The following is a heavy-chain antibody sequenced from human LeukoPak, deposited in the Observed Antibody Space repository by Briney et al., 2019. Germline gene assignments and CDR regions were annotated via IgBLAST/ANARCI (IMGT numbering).Heavy chain of an antibody. CDR3: ASNLWASGWYLDY. V-gene: IGHV4-4*01. Sequence: SGTLSLTCAVSGGSISSSNWWSWVRQPPGKGLEWIGEIYHSGSTNYNPSLKSRVTISVDTSKNQFSLKLSSVTAADTAVYCCASNLWASGWYLDYWGQGTLVTVSS. CDR2: IYHSGST. CDR1: GGSISSSNW. D-gene: IGHD6-19*01. J-gene: IGHJ4*02.